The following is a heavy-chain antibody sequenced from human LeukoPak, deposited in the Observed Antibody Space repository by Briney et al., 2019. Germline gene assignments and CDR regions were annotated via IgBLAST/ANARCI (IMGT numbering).Heavy chain of an antibody. J-gene: IGHJ4*02. V-gene: IGHV3-23*01. CDR3: AKDSAKKYDDY. Sequence: GGSLRLSCAASGFTVSSNYMSWVRQAPGKGLEWVSVISGSDGSTYYADSVKGRFTISRDNSKNTLFLQMNSLRAEDTAVYYCAKDSAKKYDDYWGQGTLVTVSS. D-gene: IGHD2/OR15-2a*01. CDR1: GFTVSSNY. CDR2: ISGSDGST.